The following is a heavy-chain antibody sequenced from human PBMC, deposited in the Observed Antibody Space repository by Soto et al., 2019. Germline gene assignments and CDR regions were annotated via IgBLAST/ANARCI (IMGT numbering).Heavy chain of an antibody. CDR3: AREGMQDYGYYTRFDP. V-gene: IGHV3-23*01. Sequence: GWSLRLSFAASGFTLSGYDMSWVRQAPGTGMEWVSAISGSGGSTYYAASVHGRFTISRDNSKNTLYLQMISLRAEDTAVYYCAREGMQDYGYYTRFDPWRQGTLVTVTS. D-gene: IGHD4-17*01. CDR2: ISGSGGST. J-gene: IGHJ5*02. CDR1: GFTLSGYD.